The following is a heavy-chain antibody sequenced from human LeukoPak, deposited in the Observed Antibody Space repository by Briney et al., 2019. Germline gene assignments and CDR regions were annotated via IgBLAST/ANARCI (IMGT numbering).Heavy chain of an antibody. CDR2: MSPNSGNT. CDR1: GYTFTSYD. Sequence: ASVKVSCKASGYTFTSYDINWVRQATGQGLEWMGWMSPNSGNTGYAQKFQGRVTMTRNTSISTAYMELSSLRSEDTAVYYCARVSIAAAGTSTGFDYWGQGTLVTVSS. J-gene: IGHJ4*02. V-gene: IGHV1-8*01. D-gene: IGHD6-13*01. CDR3: ARVSIAAAGTSTGFDY.